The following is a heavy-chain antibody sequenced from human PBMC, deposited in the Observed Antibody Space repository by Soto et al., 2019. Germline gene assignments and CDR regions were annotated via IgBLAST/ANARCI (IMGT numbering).Heavy chain of an antibody. CDR2: ISWDGGST. Sequence: EVQLVESGGVVVQPGGSLRLSCAASRFTFDDYTMHWVRQAPGEGLEWVSLISWDGGSTYYADSVKGRFTISRDNSKNSLYLQMNSLRTEDTALCYCAKGSGSDYYGMDVWGQGTTVTVSS. J-gene: IGHJ6*02. CDR3: AKGSGSDYYGMDV. D-gene: IGHD6-25*01. CDR1: RFTFDDYT. V-gene: IGHV3-43*01.